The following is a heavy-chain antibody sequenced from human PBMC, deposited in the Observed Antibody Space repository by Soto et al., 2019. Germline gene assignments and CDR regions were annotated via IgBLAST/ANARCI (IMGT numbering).Heavy chain of an antibody. J-gene: IGHJ4*02. V-gene: IGHV4-34*01. Sequence: QMHIQQWGAGLLKPSETLSLTCAVSGGSFNDFYWNWVRQPPGEGLEWIGEVNHAGGTDYNPSLKSRVTIPEDRSKNQLSLRLKSVTVADTATYYCARRGRYGGRSYTGWGQGTPVTVSS. D-gene: IGHD2-15*01. CDR1: GGSFNDFY. CDR2: VNHAGGT. CDR3: ARRGRYGGRSYTG.